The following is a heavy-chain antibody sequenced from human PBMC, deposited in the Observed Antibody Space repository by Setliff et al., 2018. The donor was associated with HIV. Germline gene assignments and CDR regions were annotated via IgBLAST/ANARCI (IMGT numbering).Heavy chain of an antibody. V-gene: IGHV1-2*02. Sequence: ASVKVSCKASGYTFTRHYLHWVRLAPGQGLEWMGWINPNSGDTNYAQKFQGRVTMTRDTSINAAYMELRSPRSDDTAVYYCARDPDSGYDSGAFDIWGQGTMVTVSS. CDR2: INPNSGDT. J-gene: IGHJ3*02. D-gene: IGHD5-12*01. CDR1: GYTFTRHY. CDR3: ARDPDSGYDSGAFDI.